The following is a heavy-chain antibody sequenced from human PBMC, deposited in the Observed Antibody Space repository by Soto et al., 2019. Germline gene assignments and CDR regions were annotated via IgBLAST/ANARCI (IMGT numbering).Heavy chain of an antibody. D-gene: IGHD6-13*01. CDR1: GFTFGDYA. Sequence: PGGSLRLSCTASGFTFGDYAMSWVRQAPGKGLEWVGFIGSKAYGGTTEYAASVKGRFTISRDDSKSIAYLQMNSLKTEDTAVYYCTRVRIAAAVNYYYYGMDVWGQGTTVTVSS. CDR3: TRVRIAAAVNYYYYGMDV. CDR2: IGSKAYGGTT. J-gene: IGHJ6*02. V-gene: IGHV3-49*04.